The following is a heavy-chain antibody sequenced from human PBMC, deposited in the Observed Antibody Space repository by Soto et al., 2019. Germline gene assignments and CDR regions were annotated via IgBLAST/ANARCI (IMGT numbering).Heavy chain of an antibody. Sequence: GGSLRPSCAASGFTFSSYAMSWVRQAPGKGLEWVSAISGSGGSTYYADSVKGRFTISRDNSKNTLYLQMNSLRAEDTAVYYCAKGNRGYSYGYAYYFDYWGQGTLVTVSS. V-gene: IGHV3-23*01. D-gene: IGHD5-18*01. CDR1: GFTFSSYA. CDR2: ISGSGGST. CDR3: AKGNRGYSYGYAYYFDY. J-gene: IGHJ4*02.